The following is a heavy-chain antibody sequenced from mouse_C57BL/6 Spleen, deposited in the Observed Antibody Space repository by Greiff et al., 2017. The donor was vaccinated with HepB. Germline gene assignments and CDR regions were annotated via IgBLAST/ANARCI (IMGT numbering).Heavy chain of an antibody. V-gene: IGHV1-74*01. Sequence: QVHVKQPGAELVKPGASVKVSCKASGYTFTSYWMHWVKQRPGQGLEWIGRIHPSDSDTNYNQKFKGKATLTVDKSSSTAYMQLSSLTSEDSAVYYCALTTVVANDYWGQGTTLTVSS. CDR1: GYTFTSYW. D-gene: IGHD1-1*01. CDR3: ALTTVVANDY. J-gene: IGHJ2*01. CDR2: IHPSDSDT.